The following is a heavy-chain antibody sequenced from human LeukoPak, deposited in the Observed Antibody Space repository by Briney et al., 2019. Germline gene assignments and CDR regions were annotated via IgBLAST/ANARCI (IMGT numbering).Heavy chain of an antibody. CDR2: MNPNSGNT. J-gene: IGHJ4*02. D-gene: IGHD2-2*01. CDR3: ARVLKIVVVPAARNPPYYFDY. V-gene: IGHV1-8*01. CDR1: VYTFPSYD. Sequence: ASVHVSCKASVYTFPSYDINGVRQATARGGEWMGWMNPNSGNTGYAQKFQGRVTMTRNTSISTAYMELSSLRSEDTAVYFCARVLKIVVVPAARNPPYYFDYWGQGTLVTVSS.